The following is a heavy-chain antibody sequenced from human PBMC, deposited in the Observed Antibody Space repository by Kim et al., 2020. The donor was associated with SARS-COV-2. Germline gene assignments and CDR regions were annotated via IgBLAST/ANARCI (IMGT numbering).Heavy chain of an antibody. V-gene: IGHV1-69*13. CDR2: IIPIFGTA. Sequence: SVKVSCKASGGTFSSYAISWVRQAPGQGLEWMGGIIPIFGTANYAQKFQGRVTITADESTSTAYMELSSLRSEDTAVYYCARDSPSSGSSKELIAFDIWGQGTMVTVSS. CDR1: GGTFSSYA. D-gene: IGHD1-26*01. J-gene: IGHJ3*02. CDR3: ARDSPSSGSSKELIAFDI.